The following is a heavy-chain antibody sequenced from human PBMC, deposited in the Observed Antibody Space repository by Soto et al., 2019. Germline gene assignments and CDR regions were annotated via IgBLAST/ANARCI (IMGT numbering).Heavy chain of an antibody. CDR1: GGSISSGGYS. D-gene: IGHD5-12*01. CDR2: IYHSGST. J-gene: IGHJ6*02. CDR3: ARVSILGSIVATMDDYYGMDV. V-gene: IGHV4-30-2*01. Sequence: SETLSLTCAVSGGSISSGGYSWSWIRQPPEKGLEWIGYIYHSGSTYYNPSLKSRVTISVDRSKNQFSLKLSSVTAADTAVYYCARVSILGSIVATMDDYYGMDVWGQGTTVTVSS.